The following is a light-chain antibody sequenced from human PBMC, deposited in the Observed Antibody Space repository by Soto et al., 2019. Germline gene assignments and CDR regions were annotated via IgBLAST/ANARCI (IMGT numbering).Light chain of an antibody. CDR2: EVT. CDR3: SSYAGTSILYV. Sequence: QSVLTQPPSASGSPGQSVTISCTGSSSDVGGYDYVSWYQQHPGKAPQLLIYEVTKRPSGVPDRFSGSKSGNTASLTVSGLQAEDEADYYCSSYAGTSILYVFGGGTKVTAL. V-gene: IGLV2-8*01. J-gene: IGLJ1*01. CDR1: SSDVGGYDY.